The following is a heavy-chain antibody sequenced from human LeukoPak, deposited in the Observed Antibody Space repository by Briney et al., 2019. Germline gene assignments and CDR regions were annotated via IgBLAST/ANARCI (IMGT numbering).Heavy chain of an antibody. J-gene: IGHJ6*02. V-gene: IGHV1-8*02. CDR1: GYTFTGYY. Sequence: ASVKVSCKASGYTFTGYYMHWVRQAPGQGLEWMGWMNPNSGNTGYAQKFQGRVTMTRNTSISTAYMELSSLRSEDTAVYYCARAPIVGYDFWSGYFTYYGMDVWGQGTTVTVSS. D-gene: IGHD3-3*01. CDR3: ARAPIVGYDFWSGYFTYYGMDV. CDR2: MNPNSGNT.